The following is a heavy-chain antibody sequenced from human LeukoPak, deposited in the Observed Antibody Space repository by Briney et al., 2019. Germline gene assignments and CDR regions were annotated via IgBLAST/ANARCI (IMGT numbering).Heavy chain of an antibody. V-gene: IGHV4-34*01. J-gene: IGHJ6*02. Sequence: PSETLSLTCAVYGGSFSGYYWSWIRQPPGKGLEWIGEINHSGSTNYNPSLKSRVTISVDTSKNQFSLKLSSVTAADTAVYYCARFIYSGYRYGMDVWGQGTTVTVSS. D-gene: IGHD5-12*01. CDR2: INHSGST. CDR1: GGSFSGYY. CDR3: ARFIYSGYRYGMDV.